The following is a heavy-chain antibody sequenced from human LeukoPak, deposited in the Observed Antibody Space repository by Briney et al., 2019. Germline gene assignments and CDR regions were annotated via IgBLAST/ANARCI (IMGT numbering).Heavy chain of an antibody. CDR3: ARVQGIAARPTNY. Sequence: SVKDSCKASGGTFSSYAISWVRQAPGQRLEWMGRIIPILGIANYAQKFQGRVTITADKSTSTAYMELSSLRCEDAAVYYCARVQGIAARPTNYWGEGNLVTVSS. D-gene: IGHD6-6*01. J-gene: IGHJ4*02. V-gene: IGHV1-69*10. CDR1: GGTFSSYA. CDR2: IIPILGIA.